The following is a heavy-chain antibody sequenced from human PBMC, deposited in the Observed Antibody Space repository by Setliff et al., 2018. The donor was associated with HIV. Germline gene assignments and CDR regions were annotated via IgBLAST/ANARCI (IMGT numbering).Heavy chain of an antibody. Sequence: SETLSLTCTVSGDSINSGNYYWSWIRQHPGKGLEWIGYIYYSGTTNYNPSLKSRVIISVDTSKNQFSLKLSSVTAADTAVYYCASGDYGGYHYYYGMDAWGQGTTVTVSS. V-gene: IGHV4-31*02. CDR1: GDSINSGNYY. CDR2: IYYSGTT. J-gene: IGHJ6*02. CDR3: ASGDYGGYHYYYGMDA. D-gene: IGHD4-17*01.